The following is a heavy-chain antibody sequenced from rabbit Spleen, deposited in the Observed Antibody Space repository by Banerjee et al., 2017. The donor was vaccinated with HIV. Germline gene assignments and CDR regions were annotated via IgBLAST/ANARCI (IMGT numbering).Heavy chain of an antibody. CDR3: ARHPGSSTNL. J-gene: IGHJ4*01. Sequence: QSLEESGGDLVKPGASLTLTCKASGIDFSAYYYMCWVRQAPGKGLEWIACIYTASGGSTYYASWAKGRFTISKASSTTVTLQMTSLTAADTATYFCARHPGSSTNLWGQGTLVTVS. CDR1: GIDFSAYYY. V-gene: IGHV1S40*01. CDR2: IYTASGGST. D-gene: IGHD8-1*01.